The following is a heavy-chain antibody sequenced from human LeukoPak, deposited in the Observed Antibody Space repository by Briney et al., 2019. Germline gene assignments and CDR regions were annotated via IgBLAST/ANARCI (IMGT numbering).Heavy chain of an antibody. Sequence: PGGSLRLSCAASGFTFSSYSMNWVRQAPGKGLEWVSSISSSSSYIYYADSVKGRFTISRDNAKNSLYLQMNSLRAEDTAVYYCASLSLVVPAAIGAFDIWGQGTMVTVSS. CDR3: ASLSLVVPAAIGAFDI. V-gene: IGHV3-21*01. J-gene: IGHJ3*02. D-gene: IGHD2-2*02. CDR2: ISSSSSYI. CDR1: GFTFSSYS.